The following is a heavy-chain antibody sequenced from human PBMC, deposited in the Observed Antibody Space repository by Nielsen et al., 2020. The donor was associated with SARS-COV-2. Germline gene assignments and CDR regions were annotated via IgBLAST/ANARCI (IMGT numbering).Heavy chain of an antibody. D-gene: IGHD6-19*01. CDR3: ARDSIAVAGWFDP. J-gene: IGHJ5*02. V-gene: IGHV1-2*06. CDR2: INPNSGGT. CDR1: GYTFTGYY. Sequence: SVKVSCKASGYTFTGYYMHWVRQAPGQGLEWMGRINPNSGGTNYAQKFQGRVTMTRDTSISTAYMELSRLRSDDTAVYYCARDSIAVAGWFDPWGQGTLVTVSS.